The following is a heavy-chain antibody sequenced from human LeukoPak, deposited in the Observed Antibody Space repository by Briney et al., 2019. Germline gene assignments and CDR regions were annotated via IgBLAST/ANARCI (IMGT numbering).Heavy chain of an antibody. CDR3: ARDESYYFGSGPHYFDY. D-gene: IGHD3-10*01. V-gene: IGHV3-21*01. Sequence: GGSLRLSCAASGFTFSSYAMSWVRQAPGKGLEWASSISSSSSYIYHADSVRGRFTISRDNAKNSLYLQMNSLRAEDTADYYCARDESYYFGSGPHYFDYWDQGTLVTVSS. CDR2: ISSSSSYI. J-gene: IGHJ4*02. CDR1: GFTFSSYA.